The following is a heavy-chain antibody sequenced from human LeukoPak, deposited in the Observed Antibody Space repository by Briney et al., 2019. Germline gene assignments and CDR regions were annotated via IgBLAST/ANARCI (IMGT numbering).Heavy chain of an antibody. V-gene: IGHV4-34*01. CDR2: INHSGST. CDR3: ARETWIQLWSGRYCYYGMDV. Sequence: KPSETLSLTCAVYGGSFSGYYWSWIRQPPGKGLEWIGEINHSGSTNYNPSLKSRVTISVDTSKNQFSLKLSSVTAADTAVYYCARETWIQLWSGRYCYYGMDVWGQGTTVTVSS. J-gene: IGHJ6*02. D-gene: IGHD5-18*01. CDR1: GGSFSGYY.